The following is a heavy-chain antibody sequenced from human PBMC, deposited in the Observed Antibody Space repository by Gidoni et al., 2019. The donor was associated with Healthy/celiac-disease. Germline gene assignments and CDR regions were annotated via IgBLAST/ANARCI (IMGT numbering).Heavy chain of an antibody. D-gene: IGHD3-16*02. J-gene: IGHJ3*02. Sequence: QVQLMESGGGVVQPASALRLSCAAPAFPFGGYAMPWGRQAPGKGLAWVAVISYDGSNNYYADAVKGRFTSSRDNSKNTLYLQMNSLRAEDTAVYYCARTEAMITFGGVIVNPLRGYAFDIWGQGTMVTVSS. CDR1: AFPFGGYA. CDR2: ISYDGSNN. V-gene: IGHV3-30*04. CDR3: ARTEAMITFGGVIVNPLRGYAFDI.